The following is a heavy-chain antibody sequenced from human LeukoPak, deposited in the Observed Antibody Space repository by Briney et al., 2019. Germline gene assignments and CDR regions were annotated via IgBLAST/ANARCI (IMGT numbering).Heavy chain of an antibody. Sequence: GGSLRLSCAASGFTFGIYAMTWVRQAPGKGLQWVSAITGSGGSTYYADSVKGRFTISRDNSKNTLYLRMNGLRAEDTAVYYCAILPRGPTGYVGYGGEDYWGQGTLVTVSS. CDR2: ITGSGGST. CDR1: GFTFGIYA. J-gene: IGHJ4*02. D-gene: IGHD5-12*01. V-gene: IGHV3-23*01. CDR3: AILPRGPTGYVGYGGEDY.